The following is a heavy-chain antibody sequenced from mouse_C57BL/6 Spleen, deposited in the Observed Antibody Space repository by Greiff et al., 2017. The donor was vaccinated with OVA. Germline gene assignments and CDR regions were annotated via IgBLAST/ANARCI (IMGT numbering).Heavy chain of an antibody. CDR2: IDPETGGT. J-gene: IGHJ4*01. D-gene: IGHD3-2*02. CDR1: GYTFTDYE. Sequence: QVQLQQSGAELVRPGASVTLSCKASGYTFTDYEMHWVKQTPVHGLEWIGAIDPETGGTAYNQKFKGKAILTADKSSSTAYMELRSLTSEDSAVYYCTRSAQAYAMDYWGQGTSVTVSS. CDR3: TRSAQAYAMDY. V-gene: IGHV1-15*01.